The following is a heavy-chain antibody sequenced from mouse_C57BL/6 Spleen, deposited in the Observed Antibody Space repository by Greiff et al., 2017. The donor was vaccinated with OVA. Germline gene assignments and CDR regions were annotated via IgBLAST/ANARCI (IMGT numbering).Heavy chain of an antibody. J-gene: IGHJ2*01. CDR1: GYSFTGYY. CDR2: INPSTGGT. V-gene: IGHV1-42*01. Sequence: EVQLQESGPELVKPGASVKISCKASGYSFTGYYMNWVKQSPEKSLEWIGEINPSTGGTTYNQKFKAKATLTVDKSSSTAYMQLKSLTSEDSAVYYCARGGLRYGYDVPFDYWGQGTTLTVSS. CDR3: ARGGLRYGYDVPFDY. D-gene: IGHD2-2*01.